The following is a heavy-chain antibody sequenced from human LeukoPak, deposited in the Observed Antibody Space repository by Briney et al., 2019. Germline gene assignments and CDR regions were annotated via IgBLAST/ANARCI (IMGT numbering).Heavy chain of an antibody. CDR1: GGTFSSYA. D-gene: IGHD3-10*01. Sequence: SVKVSCKASGGTFSSYAISWVRQAPGQGLEWMGGIIPIFGTANYAQKFQGRVTITADESTSTAYMELSSLRSEDTAVYYCARYPNYYGSGSYYTRGLDYWGQGTLVTVSS. CDR3: ARYPNYYGSGSYYTRGLDY. J-gene: IGHJ4*02. V-gene: IGHV1-69*13. CDR2: IIPIFGTA.